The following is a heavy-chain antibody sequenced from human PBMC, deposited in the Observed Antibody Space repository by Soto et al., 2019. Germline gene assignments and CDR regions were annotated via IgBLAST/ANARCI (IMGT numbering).Heavy chain of an antibody. CDR1: GFTFDDYP. CDR2: INWNSGAI. V-gene: IGHV3-9*01. Sequence: PGGSLRLSCAASGFTFDDYPMHWVRQAPGKGLEWVSGINWNSGAIAYAESVKGRFTISRNNAKNSLYLQMNSLRTDDTALYYCVKDMEENYQAGYFGYWGQGTLVTVSS. CDR3: VKDMEENYQAGYFGY. D-gene: IGHD1-1*01. J-gene: IGHJ4*02.